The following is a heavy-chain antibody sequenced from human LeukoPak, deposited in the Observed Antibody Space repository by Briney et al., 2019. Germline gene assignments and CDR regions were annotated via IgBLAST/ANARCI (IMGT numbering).Heavy chain of an antibody. CDR2: MNPNSDNT. Sequence: GASVKVSCKASGYTFTSCDINWVRQATGQGLEWMGGMNPNSDNTGYAQKFQGRVTMTRNTSISTAYMELSSLRSEDTAVYYCARGIRITMVRVVYYYYGMDVWGQGATVTDSS. CDR1: GYTFTSCD. D-gene: IGHD3-10*01. CDR3: ARGIRITMVRVVYYYYGMDV. V-gene: IGHV1-8*01. J-gene: IGHJ6*02.